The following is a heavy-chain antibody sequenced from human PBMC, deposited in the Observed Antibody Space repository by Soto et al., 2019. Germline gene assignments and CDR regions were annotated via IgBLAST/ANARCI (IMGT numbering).Heavy chain of an antibody. J-gene: IGHJ5*02. V-gene: IGHV3-48*02. CDR1: GFTFSSYN. D-gene: IGHD6-19*01. CDR3: AGPNCGWQGWFQP. Sequence: EVPLVESGGGLVQPGGSLRLSCSASGFTFSSYNMNWVRQAPGKGLEWVSYISSSSTTKYYADSVKGRFTISRDNAKYSLYLTKYNLRDEGTAVDYCAGPNCGWQGWFQPWGEGSLVTVSS. CDR2: ISSSSTTK.